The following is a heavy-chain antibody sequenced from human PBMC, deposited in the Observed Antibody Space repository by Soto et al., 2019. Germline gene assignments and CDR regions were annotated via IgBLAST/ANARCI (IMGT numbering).Heavy chain of an antibody. CDR3: ARVGGFGAATIDS. Sequence: QVQLQESGPGLVKPSQTLSLTCTVSGGSISSGDYYWSWIRQPPGKVLEWIGYIYYRGSTYYNPSLKSRVPISVDTSKNQFSLKLSSVTAADTAVYDCARVGGFGAATIDSWGQGTLVTVSS. CDR2: IYYRGST. V-gene: IGHV4-30-4*01. D-gene: IGHD3-10*01. CDR1: GGSISSGDYY. J-gene: IGHJ4*02.